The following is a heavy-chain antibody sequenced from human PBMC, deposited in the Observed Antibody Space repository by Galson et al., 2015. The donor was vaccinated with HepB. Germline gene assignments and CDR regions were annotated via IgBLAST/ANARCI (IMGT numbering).Heavy chain of an antibody. CDR1: GFTFSDSY. V-gene: IGHV3-11*01. J-gene: IGHJ3*02. CDR3: AFTYYDFWSGYPYDAFDI. CDR2: ISSSGSTI. Sequence: SLRLSCAASGFTFSDSYMSWIRQAPGKGLEWVSYISSSGSTIYYADSVKGRFTISRDNAKNSLYLQMNSLRAEDTAVYYCAFTYYDFWSGYPYDAFDIWGQGTMVTVSS. D-gene: IGHD3-3*01.